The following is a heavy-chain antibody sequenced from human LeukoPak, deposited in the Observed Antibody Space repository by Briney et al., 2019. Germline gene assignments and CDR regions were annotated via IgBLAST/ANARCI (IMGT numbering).Heavy chain of an antibody. V-gene: IGHV3-23*01. CDR1: GFTFSSYA. CDR2: ISGSGGST. D-gene: IGHD4-17*01. J-gene: IGHJ1*01. CDR3: AKDDYGDPGYFQH. Sequence: PGGSLRLSCAASGFTFSSYAMSWVRQAPGKELEWVSVISGSGGSTYYADSVKGRFTISRDNSKNTLYLQMNSLRAEDTAVYYCAKDDYGDPGYFQHWGQGTLVTVSS.